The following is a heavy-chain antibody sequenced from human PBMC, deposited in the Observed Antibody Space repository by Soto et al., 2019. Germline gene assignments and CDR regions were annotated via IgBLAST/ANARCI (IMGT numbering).Heavy chain of an antibody. CDR1: GGTFGSQG. CDR2: FIAMLGTP. D-gene: IGHD5-18*01. V-gene: IGHV1-69*01. J-gene: IGHJ4*02. Sequence: QVQLVQSGAEVKKPGSSVKVACKASGGTFGSQGIAWVRQAPGQGLEWMGGFIAMLGTPTYAKKVQGRATISADESLTSSYLELRSLRSEDTGVYFGARGAMANFDYWGQGTVVTVSS. CDR3: ARGAMANFDY.